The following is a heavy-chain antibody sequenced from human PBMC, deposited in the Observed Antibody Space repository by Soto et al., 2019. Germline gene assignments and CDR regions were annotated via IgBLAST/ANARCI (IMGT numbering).Heavy chain of an antibody. V-gene: IGHV3-23*01. CDR3: ARSLSALFSLGDFNY. D-gene: IGHD2-21*01. Sequence: EVHLLESGGGLVQPGGSLRLSRAASGFTFSRYALNWVRQAPGKGLEWVAEISGSGTSTYYAPSVKGRFIISSDSSKNTFYLRMNSLRAEDTAMYYCARSLSALFSLGDFNYWGQGALVTVSS. CDR1: GFTFSRYA. CDR2: ISGSGTST. J-gene: IGHJ4*02.